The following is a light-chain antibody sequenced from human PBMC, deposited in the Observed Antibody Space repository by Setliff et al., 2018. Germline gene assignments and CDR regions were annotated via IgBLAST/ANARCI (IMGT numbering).Light chain of an antibody. V-gene: IGKV3-20*01. Sequence: EIVLTQSPGTLSLSPGERATLSCRASQSVSSTYLAWYQQKPGQSPRLLIYGASSRATGIPDRFSGSGSGTDFTLGISRLEPEDFAVYYCQQYGSSPKTFGQGTKV. CDR3: QQYGSSPKT. J-gene: IGKJ1*01. CDR2: GAS. CDR1: QSVSSTY.